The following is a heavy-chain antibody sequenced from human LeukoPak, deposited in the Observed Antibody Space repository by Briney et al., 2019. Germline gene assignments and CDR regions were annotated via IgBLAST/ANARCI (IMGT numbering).Heavy chain of an antibody. Sequence: PGGSLRLSCTASGFTFGDYAMSWVRQAPGKGLEWVSSISSSSSYIYYADSVKGRFTVSRDNAKNSLYLQMNSLRAEDTAVYYCAREEQQLVYFDYWGQGTLVTVSS. V-gene: IGHV3-21*01. D-gene: IGHD6-13*01. CDR2: ISSSSSYI. CDR3: AREEQQLVYFDY. J-gene: IGHJ4*02. CDR1: GFTFGDYA.